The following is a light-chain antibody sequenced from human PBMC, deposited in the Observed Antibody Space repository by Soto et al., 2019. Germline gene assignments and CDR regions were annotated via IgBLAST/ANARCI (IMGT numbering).Light chain of an antibody. Sequence: QSVLTQPASVSGSPGQSITISCTGTSSDVGSYNLVSWYQQHPGKAPKVMIYEGSKRPSGVSNRFSGSKSGNTASLTISGLQAEDEADYYCFSYAGSITYVFGTGTKGTVL. V-gene: IGLV2-23*01. J-gene: IGLJ1*01. CDR2: EGS. CDR1: SSDVGSYNL. CDR3: FSYAGSITYV.